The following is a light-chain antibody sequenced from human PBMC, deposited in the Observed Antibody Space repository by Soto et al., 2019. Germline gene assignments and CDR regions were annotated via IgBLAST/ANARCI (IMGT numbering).Light chain of an antibody. CDR3: QQYGSSGT. J-gene: IGKJ1*01. CDR1: QSVSIK. CDR2: DTS. Sequence: EIVLTQSPGTLSLFPGERATLSCRASQSVSIKLAWYQQRPGQAPRLLIYDTSTRATGIPARFSGSGSGTDFTLTISRLEPEDFAVYYCQQYGSSGTFGQGTKVDI. V-gene: IGKV3-20*01.